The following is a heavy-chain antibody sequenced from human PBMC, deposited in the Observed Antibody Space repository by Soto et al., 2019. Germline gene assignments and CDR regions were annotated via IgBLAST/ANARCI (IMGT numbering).Heavy chain of an antibody. CDR2: IIPALGIT. CDR1: GDTFSTHT. J-gene: IGHJ6*04. V-gene: IGHV1-69*08. Sequence: QVQLVQSGATVKRPGSSVRVSCQASGDTFSTHTITWVRQAPVQGLEWVGRIIPALGITTYAQRFQGRVTISAVRSTSTAYMVLSSLTSDDTALYYCARDQYCSVSSCFGYPDVWGGGTAVIVSS. CDR3: ARDQYCSVSSCFGYPDV. D-gene: IGHD2-15*01.